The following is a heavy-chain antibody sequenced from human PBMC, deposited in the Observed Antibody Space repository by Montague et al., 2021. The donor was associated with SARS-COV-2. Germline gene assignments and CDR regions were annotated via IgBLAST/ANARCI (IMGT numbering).Heavy chain of an antibody. CDR2: KYYSGST. Sequence: SETLSLTCTVSGASISSRSYYWGWIRQPPGKGLEWIGFKYYSGSTYYNPTLKSRVTISADTSKNQLSLKLSSVTAADTAVYYCATLPSSITIFGVVPGYYFGHWGPGTLGIVSS. J-gene: IGHJ4*02. V-gene: IGHV4-39*01. CDR1: GASISSRSYY. D-gene: IGHD3-3*01. CDR3: ATLPSSITIFGVVPGYYFGH.